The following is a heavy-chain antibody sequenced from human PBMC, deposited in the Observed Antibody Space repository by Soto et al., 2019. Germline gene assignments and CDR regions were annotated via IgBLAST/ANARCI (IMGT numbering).Heavy chain of an antibody. D-gene: IGHD1-26*01. V-gene: IGHV4-59*01. Sequence: XEALSVPVTVSGGSSSSYYWSWILQPPGKGLEWIGYIYYSGSTNYNPSLKSRVTISVDTSKNQFSLKLSSVTAADTAVYYCARDIVGATMGAFDIWGQGTMVTVSS. CDR1: GGSSSSYY. J-gene: IGHJ3*02. CDR2: IYYSGST. CDR3: ARDIVGATMGAFDI.